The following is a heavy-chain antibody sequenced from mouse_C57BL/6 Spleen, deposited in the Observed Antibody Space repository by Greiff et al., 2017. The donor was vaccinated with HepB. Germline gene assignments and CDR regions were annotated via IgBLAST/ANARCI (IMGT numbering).Heavy chain of an antibody. Sequence: EVQLQQSGAELVRPGASVKLSCTASGFNIKDDYMHWVKQRPEQGLEWIGWIDPENGDTEYASKFQGKATITADTSSNTAYLQLSSLPSEDTAVYYCTTGYYGSSRSFAYWGQGTLVTVSA. CDR2: IDPENGDT. CDR1: GFNIKDDY. D-gene: IGHD1-1*01. CDR3: TTGYYGSSRSFAY. V-gene: IGHV14-4*01. J-gene: IGHJ3*01.